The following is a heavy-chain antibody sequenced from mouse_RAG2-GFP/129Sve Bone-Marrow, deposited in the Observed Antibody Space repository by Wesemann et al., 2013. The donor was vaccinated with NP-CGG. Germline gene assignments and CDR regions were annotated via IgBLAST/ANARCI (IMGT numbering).Heavy chain of an antibody. V-gene: IGHV14-3*02. CDR1: GFNIKDTY. D-gene: IGHD3-2*01. Sequence: EVQLQQSAAELVKPGASVKLSCTASGFNIKDTYMHWVKQRPEQGLEWIGRIDPANGNTKYDPKFQGKATITADTSSNTAYLQLSSLTSEDTAVYYCARDSSGYAMDYWGQGTSVTVSS. CDR2: IDPANGNT. CDR3: ARDSSGYAMDY. J-gene: IGHJ4*01.